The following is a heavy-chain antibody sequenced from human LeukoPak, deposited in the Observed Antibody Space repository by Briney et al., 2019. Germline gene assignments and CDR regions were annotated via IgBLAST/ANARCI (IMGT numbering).Heavy chain of an antibody. CDR3: ARVGGYTGVDAFDI. Sequence: SETLSLTCTVSGGSISSYYWSWIRQPPGKGLECIGYIDDSGSTYYNPSLKSRVTISVDTSKNQFSLKLSSLTAADTAVYYCARVGGYTGVDAFDIWGQGTMVTVSS. V-gene: IGHV4-59*12. D-gene: IGHD5-12*01. CDR1: GGSISSYY. J-gene: IGHJ3*02. CDR2: IDDSGST.